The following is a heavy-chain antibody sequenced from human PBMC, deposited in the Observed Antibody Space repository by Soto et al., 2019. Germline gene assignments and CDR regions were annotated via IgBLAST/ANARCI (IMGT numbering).Heavy chain of an antibody. D-gene: IGHD1-26*01. Sequence: SLACSVSGGSVSSWDSYWSWLRQPPGKGLEWIGFVYYSGSAFYKPSLESRVSISVDTSKNQFSLDLSTVTAADTAVYYCARVPIVGVTGYGAFNIWGRGTMVTVSS. CDR2: VYYSGSA. V-gene: IGHV4-30-4*01. CDR1: GGSVSSWDSY. J-gene: IGHJ3*02. CDR3: ARVPIVGVTGYGAFNI.